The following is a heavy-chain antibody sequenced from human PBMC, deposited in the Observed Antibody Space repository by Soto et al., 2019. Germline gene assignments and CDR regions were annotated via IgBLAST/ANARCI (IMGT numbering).Heavy chain of an antibody. D-gene: IGHD3-22*01. Sequence: QVQLVESGGGVVQPGKSPRLSCAASGFSFSSYGMHWVRQAPGKGLEWVAVIWYDGSNEDYADSVKGRFAISRDNSKNTLYLQMNSLRADDTAVYYCARDRDYYDNSGYALDIWGQGTVVTVSS. V-gene: IGHV3-33*01. CDR3: ARDRDYYDNSGYALDI. J-gene: IGHJ3*02. CDR2: IWYDGSNE. CDR1: GFSFSSYG.